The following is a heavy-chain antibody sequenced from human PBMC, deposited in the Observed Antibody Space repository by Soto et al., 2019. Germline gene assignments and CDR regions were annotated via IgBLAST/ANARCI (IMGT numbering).Heavy chain of an antibody. CDR1: GFTFSSYG. D-gene: IGHD2-2*03. CDR2: ISYDGSNK. Sequence: QVQLVESGGGVVQPGRSLRLSCAASGFTFSSYGMHWVRQAPGKGLEWVAVISYDGSNKYYADSVKGRFTISRDNSKNTLYLQMNSLRAEDTAVYYCAKDLDIVLVPAAPGDYYYYGMDVWGQGTTVTVSS. V-gene: IGHV3-30*18. J-gene: IGHJ6*02. CDR3: AKDLDIVLVPAAPGDYYYYGMDV.